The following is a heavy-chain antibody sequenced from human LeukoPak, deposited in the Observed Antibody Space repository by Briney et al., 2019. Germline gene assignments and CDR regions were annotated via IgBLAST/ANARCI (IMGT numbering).Heavy chain of an antibody. CDR2: IQFDGSKK. CDR1: GFTFSSNG. D-gene: IGHD3-10*01. Sequence: GGSLRLSCVASGFTFSSNGMHWVRQAPGKGLEWVTFIQFDGSKKYYADSVKGRFTISRDNSKNTLYLQMNSLRAEDTAVYYCAKDLSKGLLYRRGMYYFDYWGQGTLVTVSS. J-gene: IGHJ4*02. V-gene: IGHV3-30*02. CDR3: AKDLSKGLLYRRGMYYFDY.